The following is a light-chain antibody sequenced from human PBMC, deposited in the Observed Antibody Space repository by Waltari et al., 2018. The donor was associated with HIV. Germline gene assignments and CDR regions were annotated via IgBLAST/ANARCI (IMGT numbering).Light chain of an antibody. Sequence: EIVLTQSSGTLSLSPGERATLSCRASQRVSSTYLAWYQQNPGHAPRLLIYGASSRATGIPDRFSGSGSGTDFTLTISRLEPEDFAVYYCQQYGSSPWTFGQGTKVEIK. CDR1: QRVSSTY. CDR2: GAS. V-gene: IGKV3-20*01. CDR3: QQYGSSPWT. J-gene: IGKJ1*01.